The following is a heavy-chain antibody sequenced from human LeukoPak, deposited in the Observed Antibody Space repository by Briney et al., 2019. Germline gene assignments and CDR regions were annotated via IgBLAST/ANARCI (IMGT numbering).Heavy chain of an antibody. CDR1: GYTLTELS. CDR3: ARGTYYDSSGYSGVRLFDY. Sequence: ASVKVSCKVSGYTLTELSMHWVRQAPGKGLEWMGGFDPEDGETIYAQKFQGRVTMTEDTSTDTAYMELSSLRSDGTAVYYCARGTYYDSSGYSGVRLFDYWGQGTLLTVSS. J-gene: IGHJ4*02. CDR2: FDPEDGET. D-gene: IGHD3-22*01. V-gene: IGHV1-24*01.